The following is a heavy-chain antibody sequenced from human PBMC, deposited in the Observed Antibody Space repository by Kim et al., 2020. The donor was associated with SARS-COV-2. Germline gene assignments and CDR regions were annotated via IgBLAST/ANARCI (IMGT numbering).Heavy chain of an antibody. Sequence: ASVKVSCKSLGYSFNSYHFHWVRQAPGQGPECMGIIDPNGCAPGYAQKFQGRVIMTTDTATSKVYMGLSGLTHEDTAAYFCARGSFAASVCPYLYFDFGG. CDR2: IDPNGCAP. CDR1: GYSFNSYH. D-gene: IGHD2-8*01. J-gene: IGHJ4*01. V-gene: IGHV1-46*02. CDR3: ARGSFAASVCPYLYFDF.